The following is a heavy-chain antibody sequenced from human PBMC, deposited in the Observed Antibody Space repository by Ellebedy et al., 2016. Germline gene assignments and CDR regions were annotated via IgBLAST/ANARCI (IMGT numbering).Heavy chain of an antibody. CDR2: ISPSGGSA. Sequence: ASVKVSCKSSGYTFTKYTIHWVRQGPGQGLEWMGIISPSGGSASYAQKFQGRVSMTRDTSTSTVYMELSGLRSEDTAVYYCALRTPPPEVNHDWGQGTLVTVSS. V-gene: IGHV1-46*03. D-gene: IGHD1-14*01. CDR3: ALRTPPPEVNHD. CDR1: GYTFTKYT. J-gene: IGHJ4*02.